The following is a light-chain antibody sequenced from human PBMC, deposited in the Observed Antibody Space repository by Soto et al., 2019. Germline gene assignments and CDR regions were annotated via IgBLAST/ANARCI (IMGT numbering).Light chain of an antibody. CDR2: GAS. CDR3: QQYDTSPIT. CDR1: RFVNSRY. J-gene: IGKJ5*01. V-gene: IGKV3-20*01. Sequence: EIVLTQSPGTLCLSPGGSATLVCRSSRFVNSRYLAWYQQKPGQAPRLLIYGASSRATGIPDRFSGSGSGTDFTLTITPLEPEDFVVYFCQQYDTSPITFGQGTRLEIK.